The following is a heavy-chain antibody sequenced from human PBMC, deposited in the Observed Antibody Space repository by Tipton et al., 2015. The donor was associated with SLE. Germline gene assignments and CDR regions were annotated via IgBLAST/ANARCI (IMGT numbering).Heavy chain of an antibody. Sequence: QSGPEVKKPGASVKVSCKASGYTFTSYGISWVRQAPGQGLEWMGWISAYNGNTNYAQKLQGRVTMTTDTSTSTAYMELRSLRSDDTAVYYCARAGSSSWYGEDDYYGMDAWGQGTTVTVSS. V-gene: IGHV1-18*04. J-gene: IGHJ6*02. CDR1: GYTFTSYG. D-gene: IGHD6-13*01. CDR2: ISAYNGNT. CDR3: ARAGSSSWYGEDDYYGMDA.